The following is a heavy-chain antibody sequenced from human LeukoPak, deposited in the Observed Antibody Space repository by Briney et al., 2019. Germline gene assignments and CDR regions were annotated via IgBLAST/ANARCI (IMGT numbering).Heavy chain of an antibody. J-gene: IGHJ4*02. CDR3: ARDLWGGSSWYSGSSY. D-gene: IGHD6-13*01. V-gene: IGHV1-18*01. Sequence: ASVKVSCKASGYTFTSYGISWVRQAPGQGREWMGWISAYNGNTNYAQKLQGRVTMTTDTSTSTAYMELRSLRSDDTAVYYCARDLWGGSSWYSGSSYWGQGTLVTVSS. CDR1: GYTFTSYG. CDR2: ISAYNGNT.